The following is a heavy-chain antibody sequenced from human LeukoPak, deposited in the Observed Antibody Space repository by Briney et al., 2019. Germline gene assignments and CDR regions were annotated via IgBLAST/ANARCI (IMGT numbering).Heavy chain of an antibody. Sequence: SETLSLTCGVSSEFFTGYYWGWIRQPPGKGLEWIGSIFHTGSTYHNPSLKSRVTISVDTSKNQFSLKLNSVTAADTAVYYCARDHSSSSEDYWGQGTLVTVSS. CDR2: IFHTGST. V-gene: IGHV4-38-2*02. CDR3: ARDHSSSSEDY. CDR1: SEFFTGYY. D-gene: IGHD6-13*01. J-gene: IGHJ4*02.